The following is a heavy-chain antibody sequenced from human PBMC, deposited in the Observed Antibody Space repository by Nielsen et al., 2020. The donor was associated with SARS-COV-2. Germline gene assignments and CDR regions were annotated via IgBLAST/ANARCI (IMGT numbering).Heavy chain of an antibody. V-gene: IGHV3-43*01. CDR1: GFTFDDYT. CDR2: ISWDGGST. J-gene: IGHJ4*02. Sequence: GGSLRLSCAASGFTFDDYTMHWVRQAPGKGLEWVSLISWDGGSTYYADSVKGRFTISRDNSKNTLYLQMNSLRAEDTALYYCAKEGANYYDSFYFDDWGQGTLVTVSS. D-gene: IGHD3-22*01. CDR3: AKEGANYYDSFYFDD.